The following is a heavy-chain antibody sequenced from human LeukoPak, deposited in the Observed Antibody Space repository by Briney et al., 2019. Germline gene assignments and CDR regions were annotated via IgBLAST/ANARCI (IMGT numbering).Heavy chain of an antibody. CDR3: SRSAVVTAMVQLEY. Sequence: SVKLSCRASGGTFSSYAISWVRQAPGQGLEWMGGIIPVFGSAYYAQKFKGRVTISADKSTSTFYMELSSLRSEDTAVYYCSRSAVVTAMVQLEYWGQGTLVTVSS. CDR2: IIPVFGSA. V-gene: IGHV1-69*06. J-gene: IGHJ4*02. D-gene: IGHD2-21*02. CDR1: GGTFSSYA.